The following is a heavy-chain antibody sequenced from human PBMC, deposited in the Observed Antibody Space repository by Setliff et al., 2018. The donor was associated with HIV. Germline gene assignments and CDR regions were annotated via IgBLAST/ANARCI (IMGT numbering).Heavy chain of an antibody. CDR2: ISAYNGNT. V-gene: IGHV1-18*01. CDR3: ARGYYDFWSGYYDSRFPNPIDAFDI. J-gene: IGHJ3*02. D-gene: IGHD3-3*01. CDR1: GYTFSSYG. Sequence: ASVKVSCKASGYTFSSYGISWVRQALGQGVEWMGWISAYNGNTNYAQKLQGRVTMTTDTSTSTAYMELRSLRSDDTAVYYCARGYYDFWSGYYDSRFPNPIDAFDIWGQGTMVT.